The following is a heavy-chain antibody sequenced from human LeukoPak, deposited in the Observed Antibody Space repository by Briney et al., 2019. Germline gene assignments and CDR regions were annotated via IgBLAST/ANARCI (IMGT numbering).Heavy chain of an antibody. J-gene: IGHJ4*02. Sequence: GGSLRLSCAASGFTFGPYAMHWVRQAPGKGLEWVAFISFDGSNTSYADSVKGRFTISRDNSKKTLFLQMSGLRTEDTAVYYCARLISTGSYTTDFWGQGTLVTVSS. CDR2: ISFDGSNT. CDR3: ARLISTGSYTTDF. CDR1: GFTFGPYA. V-gene: IGHV3-30*04. D-gene: IGHD3-9*01.